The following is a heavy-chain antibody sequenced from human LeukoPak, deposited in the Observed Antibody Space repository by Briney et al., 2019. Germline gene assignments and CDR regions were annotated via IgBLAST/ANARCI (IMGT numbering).Heavy chain of an antibody. D-gene: IGHD6-19*01. V-gene: IGHV4-59*04. CDR3: ARRPYSSGWYHIDY. CDR2: IYYSGST. Sequence: NPSETLSLTCTVSGGSISSYYWSWIRQPPGKGLEWIGYIYYSGSTYYNPSLKSRVTISVDTSKNQFSLKLSSVTAADTAVYYCARRPYSSGWYHIDYWGQGTLVTVSS. J-gene: IGHJ4*02. CDR1: GGSISSYY.